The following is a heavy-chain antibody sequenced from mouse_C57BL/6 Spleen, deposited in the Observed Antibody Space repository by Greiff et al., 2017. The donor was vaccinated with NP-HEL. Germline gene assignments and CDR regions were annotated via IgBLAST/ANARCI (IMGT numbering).Heavy chain of an antibody. D-gene: IGHD2-5*01. CDR3: ARQGGVTTSWFAY. CDR2: IYPGDGDT. V-gene: IGHV1-82*01. CDR1: GYAFSSSW. Sequence: QVQLQQSGPELVKPGASVKISCKASGYAFSSSWMNWVKQRPGTGLEWIGRIYPGDGDTNYNGKFKGKATLTADKASSTAYMQLSSLTSEDSAVYFCARQGGVTTSWFAYWGQGTLVTVSA. J-gene: IGHJ3*01.